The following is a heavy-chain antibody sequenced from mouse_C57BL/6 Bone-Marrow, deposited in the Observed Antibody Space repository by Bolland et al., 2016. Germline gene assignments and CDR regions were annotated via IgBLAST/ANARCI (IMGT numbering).Heavy chain of an antibody. V-gene: IGHV1-26*01. Sequence: YNQKFKGKATLTVDKSSSTAYMELRSLTSEDSAVYYCARSAREGFAYWGQGTLV. J-gene: IGHJ3*01. CDR3: ARSAREGFAY.